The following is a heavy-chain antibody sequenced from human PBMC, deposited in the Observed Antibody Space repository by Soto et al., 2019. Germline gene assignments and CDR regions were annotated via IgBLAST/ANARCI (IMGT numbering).Heavy chain of an antibody. CDR2: IRSKTDGGTT. CDR3: TAGASYYYYGMDV. D-gene: IGHD3-10*01. Sequence: EVQLVESGGGLVKPGGSLRLSCAASGFTFSNAWMSWVRQAPGKGLEWVGRIRSKTDGGTTDYAAPVKGRFTSSRVELKNTLYLQMNSLKTEDTAVYYCTAGASYYYYGMDVWGQGTTVTVSS. CDR1: GFTFSNAW. V-gene: IGHV3-15*01. J-gene: IGHJ6*02.